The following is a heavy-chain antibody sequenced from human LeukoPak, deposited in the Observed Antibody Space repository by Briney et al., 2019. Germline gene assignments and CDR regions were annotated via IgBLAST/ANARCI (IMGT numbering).Heavy chain of an antibody. V-gene: IGHV1-18*01. D-gene: IGHD3/OR15-3a*01. J-gene: IGHJ3*02. CDR3: ARRTDAVDDAFDI. CDR1: GYTFTSYG. Sequence: ASVKVSCKASGYTFTSYGISWVRQAPGQGLEWMGWISAYNGNTNYAQKLQGRVTMTTDTSTSTAYMELSSLRSEDTGLYFCARRTDAVDDAFDIWGQGTMLTVSS. CDR2: ISAYNGNT.